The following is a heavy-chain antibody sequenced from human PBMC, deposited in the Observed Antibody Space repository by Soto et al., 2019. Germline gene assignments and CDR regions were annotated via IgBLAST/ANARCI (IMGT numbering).Heavy chain of an antibody. J-gene: IGHJ6*02. CDR2: ISPYNDDP. D-gene: IGHD3-22*01. CDR1: GYRFSSYG. V-gene: IGHV1-18*01. CDR3: ARGGYYDSSGCRNYHYYGMNV. Sequence: QAQLVQSGAEVKKPGASVKVSCKASGYRFSSYGISWVRQAPGQGLEWLGWISPYNDDPEYAQKFQGRETMTTGTCTRTAYMELRSLSSDEPAVYYCARGGYYDSSGCRNYHYYGMNVLGQGTTITVSS.